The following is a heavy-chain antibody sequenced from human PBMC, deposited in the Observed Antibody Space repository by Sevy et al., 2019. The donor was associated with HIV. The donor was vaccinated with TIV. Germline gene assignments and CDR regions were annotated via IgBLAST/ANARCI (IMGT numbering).Heavy chain of an antibody. Sequence: GGSLRLSCAASGFTFSTYAMHWVRQAPGKGLEAVAVISYDASVKFYADSVKGRFTISRDNSKNTLDLQMNSLRDEDTAVYYCARERGEPTRNGSPLDYWGQGTLVTVSS. D-gene: IGHD6-19*01. J-gene: IGHJ4*02. CDR2: ISYDASVK. CDR3: ARERGEPTRNGSPLDY. V-gene: IGHV3-30-3*01. CDR1: GFTFSTYA.